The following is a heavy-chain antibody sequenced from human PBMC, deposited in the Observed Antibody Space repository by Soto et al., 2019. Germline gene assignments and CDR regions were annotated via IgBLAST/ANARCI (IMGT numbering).Heavy chain of an antibody. CDR3: ARETTIFGVVIYAFDI. CDR1: GFTFSSYG. J-gene: IGHJ3*02. D-gene: IGHD3-3*01. V-gene: IGHV3-33*01. Sequence: QVQLVESGGGVVQPGRSLRLSCAASGFTFSSYGMHWVRQAPGKGLEWVAVIWYDGSNKYYADSVKGRFTISRDNSKHTLYLQMNSLRAEDTAVYYCARETTIFGVVIYAFDIWGQGTMVTVSS. CDR2: IWYDGSNK.